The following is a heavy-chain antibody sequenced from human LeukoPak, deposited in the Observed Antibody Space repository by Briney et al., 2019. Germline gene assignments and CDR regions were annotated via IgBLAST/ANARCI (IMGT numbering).Heavy chain of an antibody. CDR1: GLTFSSYS. J-gene: IGHJ4*02. V-gene: IGHV3-21*04. CDR2: ISSSSSYI. CDR3: ARGREAVATHFDY. D-gene: IGHD6-19*01. Sequence: GGSLRLSCAASGLTFSSYSMNWVRQAPGKGLEWVSSISSSSSYIYYADSVKGRFTISRDNAKNSLYLQMNSLRAEDTGLYYCARGREAVATHFDYWGQGTLVTVSS.